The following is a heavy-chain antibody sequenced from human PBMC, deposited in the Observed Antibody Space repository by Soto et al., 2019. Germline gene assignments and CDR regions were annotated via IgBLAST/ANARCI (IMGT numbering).Heavy chain of an antibody. D-gene: IGHD6-19*01. CDR2: ISGSGGST. CDR1: GFTFSSYA. V-gene: IGHV3-23*01. Sequence: PGGSLRLSCATSGFTFSSYAMNWVRQAPGKGLEWVSAISGSGGSTNYADSVEGRFTISRDNSKNTLYLQMSSLRAEDTAVYYCARAGGIAVPGSQLDYWGQGTRVTVSS. J-gene: IGHJ4*02. CDR3: ARAGGIAVPGSQLDY.